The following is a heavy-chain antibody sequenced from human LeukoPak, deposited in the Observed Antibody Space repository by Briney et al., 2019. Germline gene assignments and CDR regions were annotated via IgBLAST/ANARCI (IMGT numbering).Heavy chain of an antibody. V-gene: IGHV1-2*02. Sequence: ASVKVSCKASGYTFTGYYMHWVRQAPGQGHEWMGWINPNSGGTNSAQKFQGRVTMTRDTSISTAYMELSRLRSDDTAVYYCAREAFTTVTSATDAFDIWGQGTMVTVSS. D-gene: IGHD4-17*01. CDR3: AREAFTTVTSATDAFDI. CDR1: GYTFTGYY. J-gene: IGHJ3*02. CDR2: INPNSGGT.